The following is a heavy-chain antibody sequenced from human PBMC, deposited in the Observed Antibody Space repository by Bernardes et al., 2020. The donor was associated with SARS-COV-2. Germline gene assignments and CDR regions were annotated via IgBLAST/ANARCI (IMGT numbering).Heavy chain of an antibody. Sequence: GGSLRLSCAASGFSISYYWMSWLRQGPGKGLEWVANIKKDGTKKYYADSLRGRFTISRDNPKNSLYLQMNSLRGGDTAVYYCARSFGRSSIDYWGRGTLVSVSS. J-gene: IGHJ4*02. CDR2: IKKDGTKK. CDR1: GFSISYYW. D-gene: IGHD6-6*01. V-gene: IGHV3-7*03. CDR3: ARSFGRSSIDY.